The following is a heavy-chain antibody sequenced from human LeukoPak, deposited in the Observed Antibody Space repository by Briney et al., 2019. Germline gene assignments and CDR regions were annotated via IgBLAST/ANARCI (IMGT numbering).Heavy chain of an antibody. Sequence: SETLSLTCNVSGASISNSTYYWGWIRQPPGKGLEWIGSIYYSGSTYCKPSLKSRLTISVDTSKNQFSLNLSSVTAADTAVYYCARGGPYAIRFPYYYYYVDVWGKGTTVTVSS. J-gene: IGHJ6*03. D-gene: IGHD2-8*01. CDR2: IYYSGST. V-gene: IGHV4-39*07. CDR1: GASISNSTYY. CDR3: ARGGPYAIRFPYYYYYVDV.